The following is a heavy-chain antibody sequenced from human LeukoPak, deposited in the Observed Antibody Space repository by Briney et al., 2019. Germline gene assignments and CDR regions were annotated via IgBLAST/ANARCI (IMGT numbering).Heavy chain of an antibody. CDR2: INPNSGGT. J-gene: IGHJ4*02. CDR1: GYTFTGYY. D-gene: IGHD2-15*01. Sequence: VASVKVSCKASGYTFTGYYMHWVRQAPGQGLEWMGWINPNSGGTNYAQKFQGRVTMTRDTSISTAYMELSRLRSDDTAVYYCAKPLTGGGSWPPFDSWGQGTLVTVSS. V-gene: IGHV1-2*02. CDR3: AKPLTGGGSWPPFDS.